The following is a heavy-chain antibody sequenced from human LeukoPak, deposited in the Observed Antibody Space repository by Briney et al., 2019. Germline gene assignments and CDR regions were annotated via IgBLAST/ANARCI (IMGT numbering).Heavy chain of an antibody. CDR2: ISDSGDIT. CDR3: AKDQVNAVRGVFDY. Sequence: PGRSLRLSCAASGFTFSSYAMSWVRQAPGKGLEWVSSISDSGDITYYAESVKGRFTISRDNSKNTLSVQMNSLRAEDTAVYYCAKDQVNAVRGVFDYWGQGTLVTVSS. J-gene: IGHJ4*02. V-gene: IGHV3-23*01. CDR1: GFTFSSYA. D-gene: IGHD3-10*01.